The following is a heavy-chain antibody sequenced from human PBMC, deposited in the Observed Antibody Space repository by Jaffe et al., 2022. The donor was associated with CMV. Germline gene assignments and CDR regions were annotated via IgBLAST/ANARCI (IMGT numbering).Heavy chain of an antibody. J-gene: IGHJ4*02. Sequence: EVQLVESGGGLVQPGGSLRLSCAASGFTFSSYAMSWVRQAPGKGLEWVSAISGSGGSTYYADSVKGRFTISRDNSKNTLYLQMNSLRAEDTAVYYCAKDSSIVLMVYAPLDYWGQGTLVTVSS. CDR2: ISGSGGST. D-gene: IGHD2-8*01. CDR1: GFTFSSYA. CDR3: AKDSSIVLMVYAPLDY. V-gene: IGHV3-23*04.